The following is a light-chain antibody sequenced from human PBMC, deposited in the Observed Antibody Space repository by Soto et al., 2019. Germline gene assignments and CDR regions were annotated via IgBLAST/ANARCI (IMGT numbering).Light chain of an antibody. V-gene: IGLV3-21*02. CDR2: EDG. Sequence: SYELTQPPSQSVAPGQTATITCGGDKIGSKSVHWYQLKPGQAPVLVLYEDGDRPSGIPERFFGSNSGNTATLTIGRVEAGDEADYFCQVWESSSDLVVFGGGTKLTV. CDR1: KIGSKS. CDR3: QVWESSSDLVV. J-gene: IGLJ2*01.